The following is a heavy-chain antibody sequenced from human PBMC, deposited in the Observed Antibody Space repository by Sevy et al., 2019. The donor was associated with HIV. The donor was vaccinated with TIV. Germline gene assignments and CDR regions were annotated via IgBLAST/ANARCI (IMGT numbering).Heavy chain of an antibody. J-gene: IGHJ4*02. D-gene: IGHD2-8*01. CDR3: AREGCTKPHDY. CDR2: FSFGCGRI. Sequence: GGSLRLSCTASGFTFGDYCMSWVRQAPGKGLEWVSTFSFGCGRINYADSVKGRFTISRDDSKNTLYLQMNSLRAEDTAVYYCAREGCTKPHDYWGQGTLVTVSS. CDR1: GFTFGDYC. V-gene: IGHV3-23*01.